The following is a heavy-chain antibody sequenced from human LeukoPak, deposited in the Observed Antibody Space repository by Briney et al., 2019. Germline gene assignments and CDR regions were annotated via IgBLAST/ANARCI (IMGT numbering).Heavy chain of an antibody. J-gene: IGHJ3*02. CDR1: GGSISSSSYY. Sequence: SETLSLTCAVSGGSISSSSYYWGWIRQPPGKGLEWFGSIYYSGSTYYNPSLKSRVTISVDTSKNQFSLKLSSVTAADTAVYYCARPGYSSSWYVSGAFDIWGQGTMVTVSS. D-gene: IGHD6-13*01. CDR2: IYYSGST. V-gene: IGHV4-39*01. CDR3: ARPGYSSSWYVSGAFDI.